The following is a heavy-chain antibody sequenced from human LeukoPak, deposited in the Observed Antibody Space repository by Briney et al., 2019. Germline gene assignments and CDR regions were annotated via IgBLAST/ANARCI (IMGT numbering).Heavy chain of an antibody. Sequence: PGGSLRLFCAVSGFTFGNSAMSWVRQAPGKGLEWISGISASGHYTYTADSLKGRFTISRDNSKNTLYLQMNNLRAEDTALYYCAKDGSWGDYQFYFYIDVWGNGTTVTVSS. CDR1: GFTFGNSA. V-gene: IGHV3-23*01. CDR2: ISASGHYT. D-gene: IGHD3-16*01. J-gene: IGHJ6*03. CDR3: AKDGSWGDYQFYFYIDV.